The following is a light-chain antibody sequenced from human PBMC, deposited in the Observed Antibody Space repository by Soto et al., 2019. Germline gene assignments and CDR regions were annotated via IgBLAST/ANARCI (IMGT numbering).Light chain of an antibody. CDR3: QQANIFIT. CDR2: AAS. CDR1: QDISSR. V-gene: IGKV1D-12*01. Sequence: DIQMTQSPSSVAASVGDRVTITCRASQDISSRLAWYQQKPGKAPKLLIYAASYLQSGVPSRFSGSGSGTDFTLTISSLQPEDFATYYCQQANIFITFGQGTRLEIK. J-gene: IGKJ5*01.